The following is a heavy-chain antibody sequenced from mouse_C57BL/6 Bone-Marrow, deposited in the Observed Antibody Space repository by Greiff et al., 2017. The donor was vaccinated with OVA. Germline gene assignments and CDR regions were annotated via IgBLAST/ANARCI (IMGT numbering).Heavy chain of an antibody. V-gene: IGHV1-61*01. J-gene: IGHJ4*01. CDR3: ARSGIYYDYGLYAMDY. Sequence: VQLQQPGAELVRPGSSVKLSCKASGYTFTSYWMDWVKQRPGQGLEWIGNIYPSDSETNYNQKFKDKATLTVDTSSSTAYMQLSSLTSEDSAVYYCARSGIYYDYGLYAMDYWGQGTSVTVSS. CDR1: GYTFTSYW. CDR2: IYPSDSET. D-gene: IGHD2-4*01.